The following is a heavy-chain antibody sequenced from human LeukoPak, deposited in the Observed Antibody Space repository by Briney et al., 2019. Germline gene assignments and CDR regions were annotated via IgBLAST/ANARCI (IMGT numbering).Heavy chain of an antibody. Sequence: GRSLRLSCAASGFTFDDYAMHWVRQAPGKGLEWVSGISWNSGSIGYADSVKGRFTISRDNAKNSLYLQMNSLRAEDTALYYCAEEFVGATGLFDYWGQGTLVTVSS. J-gene: IGHJ4*02. CDR1: GFTFDDYA. D-gene: IGHD1-26*01. CDR3: AEEFVGATGLFDY. V-gene: IGHV3-9*01. CDR2: ISWNSGSI.